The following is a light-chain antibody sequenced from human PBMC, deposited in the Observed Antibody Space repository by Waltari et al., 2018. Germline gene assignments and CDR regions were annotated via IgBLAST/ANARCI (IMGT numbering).Light chain of an antibody. CDR1: QSISTY. J-gene: IGKJ2*01. Sequence: DIQMTQSPSSLSASVGDRVTISCRTSQSISTYLNWYQQKPGTAPSRLIYAASRLQSGVPSRLSGSGSGTDFTLTISSLQPEDFATYYCQQSYTTPYTFGQGTKLQIK. V-gene: IGKV1-39*01. CDR2: AAS. CDR3: QQSYTTPYT.